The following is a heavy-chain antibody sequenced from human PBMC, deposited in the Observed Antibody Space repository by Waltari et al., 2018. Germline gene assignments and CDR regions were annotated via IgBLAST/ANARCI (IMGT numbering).Heavy chain of an antibody. CDR3: ARSGGIVGATQGWSPLDY. CDR1: GGTFSSYA. J-gene: IGHJ4*02. D-gene: IGHD1-26*01. CDR2: IIPIFGTA. V-gene: IGHV1-69*05. Sequence: QVQLVQSGAEVKKPGSSVKVSCKASGGTFSSYAISWVRQAPGQGLEWMGGIIPIFGTANYAQKFQGRVTITTDESTSTAYMELSSLRSEDTAVYYCARSGGIVGATQGWSPLDYWGQGTLVTVSS.